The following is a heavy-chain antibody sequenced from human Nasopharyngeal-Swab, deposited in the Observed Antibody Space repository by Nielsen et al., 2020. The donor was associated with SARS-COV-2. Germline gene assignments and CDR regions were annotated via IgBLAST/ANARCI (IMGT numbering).Heavy chain of an antibody. CDR2: IYSGGST. D-gene: IGHD3-3*01. J-gene: IGHJ6*03. Sequence: WIRQLPGKGLEWVSVIYSGGSTYYADSVKGRFTISRDNSKNTLYLQMNSLRAEDTAVYYCARGNYDFWSGSRPNYYYYMNVWGKGTTVTVSS. CDR3: ARGNYDFWSGSRPNYYYYMNV. V-gene: IGHV3-66*01.